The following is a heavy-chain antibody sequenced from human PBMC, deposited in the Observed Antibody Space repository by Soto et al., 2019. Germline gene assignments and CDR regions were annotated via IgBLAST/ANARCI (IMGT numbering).Heavy chain of an antibody. CDR1: GFTFTNYA. D-gene: IGHD2-2*01. CDR2: ISASGGST. CDR3: EKDRGSLFTRWSPLHF. J-gene: IGHJ4*02. Sequence: EVQLLESGGGLVQPGGSLRLSCAASGFTFTNYAMTWVRQAPGKGLEWVSGISASGGSTYYADSVKGRFTISRDNSKNALFLQRSSLRAEAAALYCWEKDRGSLFTRWSPLHFWGQGTLVTVSS. V-gene: IGHV3-23*01.